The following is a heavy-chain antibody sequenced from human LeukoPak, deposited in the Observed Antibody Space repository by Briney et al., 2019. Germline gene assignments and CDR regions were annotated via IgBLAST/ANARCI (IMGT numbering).Heavy chain of an antibody. Sequence: GESLKISCKGSGNSFTSYWITWVRQMPGKGLEWMGKIDPSDSYTNYSPSFQGHVTISADKSISTAYLQWISLKASDPAMYYCARHGGPSRFDPWGQGTLVTVSS. J-gene: IGHJ5*02. CDR3: ARHGGPSRFDP. CDR1: GNSFTSYW. V-gene: IGHV5-10-1*01. CDR2: IDPSDSYT.